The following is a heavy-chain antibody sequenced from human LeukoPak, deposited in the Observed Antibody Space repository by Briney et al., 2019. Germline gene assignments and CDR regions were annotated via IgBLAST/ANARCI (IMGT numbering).Heavy chain of an antibody. D-gene: IGHD1-1*01. J-gene: IGHJ4*02. CDR1: GFTFSSSW. Sequence: GGSLRLSCAASGFTFSSSWMSWVRQAPGKGLEWVANINQDGSQKYYVDSVKGRFNIYRDNAKNSLYLQMNSLRAEDTAVYYCARYKSLGFWGQGTLVTVSS. V-gene: IGHV3-7*01. CDR3: ARYKSLGF. CDR2: INQDGSQK.